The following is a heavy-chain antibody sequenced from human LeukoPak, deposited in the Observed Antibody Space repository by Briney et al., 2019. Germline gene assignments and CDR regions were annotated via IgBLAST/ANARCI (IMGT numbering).Heavy chain of an antibody. CDR1: GFTFDDYA. V-gene: IGHV3-74*01. J-gene: IGHJ3*02. D-gene: IGHD7-27*01. CDR2: VSSDGTDK. Sequence: PGGSLRLSCAASGFTFDDYAMHWVRQAPGKGLVWVARVSSDGTDKTYADSVRGRLTISGDSAKNTLYLQMNSLRAEDTAVYYCARGKDWGRVSGFDMWGQGTMVTVS. CDR3: ARGKDWGRVSGFDM.